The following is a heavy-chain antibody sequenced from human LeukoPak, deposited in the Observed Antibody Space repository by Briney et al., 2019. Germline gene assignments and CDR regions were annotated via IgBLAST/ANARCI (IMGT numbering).Heavy chain of an antibody. Sequence: GGSLRLSCAASGFNVSSYEMNWVRQAPGKGLEWVSYISSSGTVKFYADSEKGRFTITRDNAKNSLHLQMNSLRAEDTAVYVCARDWLGLGYWGEGTLVTVSS. CDR2: ISSSGTVK. CDR1: GFNVSSYE. J-gene: IGHJ4*02. V-gene: IGHV3-48*03. CDR3: ARDWLGLGY. D-gene: IGHD5-12*01.